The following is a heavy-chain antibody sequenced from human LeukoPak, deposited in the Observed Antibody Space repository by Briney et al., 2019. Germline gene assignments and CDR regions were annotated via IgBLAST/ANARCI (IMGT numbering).Heavy chain of an antibody. D-gene: IGHD6-19*01. CDR2: ISYDGSNK. CDR3: AKDRYSSGWYSDFDY. CDR1: GFTFSSYG. J-gene: IGHJ4*02. Sequence: GGSLRLSCAASGFTFSSYGMHWVRQAPGKGLEWVAVISYDGSNKYYADSVKGRFTISRDNTKNTVYLQMNSLRAEDTAVYYCAKDRYSSGWYSDFDYWGQGTLVTVSS. V-gene: IGHV3-30*18.